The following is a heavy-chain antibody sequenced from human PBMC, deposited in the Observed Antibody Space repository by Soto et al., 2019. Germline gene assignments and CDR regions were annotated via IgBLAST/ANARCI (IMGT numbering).Heavy chain of an antibody. CDR2: IYHSGST. CDR3: ARGPTTMVRGKDGPQFDY. V-gene: IGHV4-30-2*01. Sequence: KASETLSLTCAVSGGSISSGGYSWSWIRQPPGKGLEWIGYIYHSGSTYYSPSLKSRVTISVDRSKNQFSLKLSSVTAADTAVYYCARGPTTMVRGKDGPQFDYWGQGTLVTVSS. CDR1: GGSISSGGYS. J-gene: IGHJ4*02. D-gene: IGHD3-10*01.